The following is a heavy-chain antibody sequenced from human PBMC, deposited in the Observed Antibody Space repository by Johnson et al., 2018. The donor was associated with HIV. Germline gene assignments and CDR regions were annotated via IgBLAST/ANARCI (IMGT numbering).Heavy chain of an antibody. CDR2: ISSSGSAI. CDR3: AKSPAKDHGGNSGAFAI. J-gene: IGHJ3*02. V-gene: IGHV3-11*04. Sequence: QVQLVESGGGLVKPGGSLRLSCAGSGFTFSDYYMNWIRQAPGKGLEWVSYISSSGSAIYYADSVKGRFTISRDNSKNTLYLQMNSLRAEDTAMYYCAKSPAKDHGGNSGAFAIWGQGTMVTVSS. D-gene: IGHD4-23*01. CDR1: GFTFSDYY.